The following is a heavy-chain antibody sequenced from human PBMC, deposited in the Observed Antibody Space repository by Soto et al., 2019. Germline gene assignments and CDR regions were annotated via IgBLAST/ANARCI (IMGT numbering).Heavy chain of an antibody. J-gene: IGHJ3*02. CDR3: ARVERRDAFDI. D-gene: IGHD1-1*01. CDR1: GFTFSSYG. V-gene: IGHV3-33*01. Sequence: PGGSLRLSCAASGFTFSSYGMHWVRQALGKGLEWVAVIWYDGSNKYYADSVKGRFTISRDNSKNTLYLQMNSPRAEDTAVYYCARVERRDAFDIWGQGTMVTVSS. CDR2: IWYDGSNK.